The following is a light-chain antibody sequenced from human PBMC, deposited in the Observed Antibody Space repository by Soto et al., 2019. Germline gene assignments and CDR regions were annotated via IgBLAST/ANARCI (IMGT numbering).Light chain of an antibody. Sequence: DIQMTQSPSSVSASVGDRVTITCRASQGISSYLAWYQQKPGKAPKLLIYAASSLQSGVPSRFSGSGSGTDFTLTISSLQPEDFATYFCQQANSFPLTFGGGTRWIS. V-gene: IGKV1-12*01. CDR1: QGISSY. CDR2: AAS. CDR3: QQANSFPLT. J-gene: IGKJ4*01.